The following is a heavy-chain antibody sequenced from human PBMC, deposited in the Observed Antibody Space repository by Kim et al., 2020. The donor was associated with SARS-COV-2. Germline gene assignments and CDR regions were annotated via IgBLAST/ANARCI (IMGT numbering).Heavy chain of an antibody. D-gene: IGHD3-10*01. Sequence: SETLSLTCSVSGGSISRSSYYWGWIRQPPGKGLEWIGSIYYSGSTYYNPSLKSRVTISVDTSKNQFSLKLSSVTAADTAVYYCARIKLLWFGDHSRDYWG. CDR2: IYYSGST. CDR1: GGSISRSSYY. CDR3: ARIKLLWFGDHSRDY. V-gene: IGHV4-39*07. J-gene: IGHJ4*01.